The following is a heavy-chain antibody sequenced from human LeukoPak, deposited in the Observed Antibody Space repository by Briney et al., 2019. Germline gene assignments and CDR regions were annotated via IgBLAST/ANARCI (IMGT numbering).Heavy chain of an antibody. D-gene: IGHD3-10*01. J-gene: IGHJ4*02. Sequence: PGGSLRLSCAASGFTFSAYWMHWFRQAPGKGLVWVSRINRDGTNATYADSVKGRFSVSRDNAKNTLFLQMNSLSADDTATYYCARDDQGSGDYWGQRTLVTVSS. CDR1: GFTFSAYW. V-gene: IGHV3-74*01. CDR3: ARDDQGSGDY. CDR2: INRDGTNA.